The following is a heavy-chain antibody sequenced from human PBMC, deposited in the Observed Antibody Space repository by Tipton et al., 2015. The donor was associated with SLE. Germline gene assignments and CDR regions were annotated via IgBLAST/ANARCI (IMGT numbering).Heavy chain of an antibody. CDR3: ARGVLGGSYPY. J-gene: IGHJ4*02. V-gene: IGHV4-34*01. CDR1: GGSFSGYY. D-gene: IGHD1-26*01. Sequence: LRLSCAVYGGSFSGYYYSWIRQPPGKGLESIGEINHSGSTNYNPSLKSRVTISVDTSKNQFSLKLSSVTAADTTVYYCARGVLGGSYPYWGQGTLVTVSS. CDR2: INHSGST.